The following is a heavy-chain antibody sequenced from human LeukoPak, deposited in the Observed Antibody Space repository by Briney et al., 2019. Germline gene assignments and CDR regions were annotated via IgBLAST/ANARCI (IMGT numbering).Heavy chain of an antibody. CDR2: IYHNSGTT. CDR3: AQKAPYSPEYSQH. V-gene: IGHV4-59*01. Sequence: SETLSLTCTVSGGSITSYFWTWIRQPPGKGLEWIGYIYHNSGTTNYNPSLKSRVSISVDTSKTHFSLKLSSVTAADTAVHYCAQKAPYSPEYSQHWGRGTLVTVSS. J-gene: IGHJ1*01. D-gene: IGHD2-15*01. CDR1: GGSITSYF.